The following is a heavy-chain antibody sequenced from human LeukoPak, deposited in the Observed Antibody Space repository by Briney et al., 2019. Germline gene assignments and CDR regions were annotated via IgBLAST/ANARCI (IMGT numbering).Heavy chain of an antibody. CDR3: AKGSYYYDSADYFDY. V-gene: IGHV3-23*01. J-gene: IGHJ4*02. CDR2: LSGSGGNT. Sequence: GGSLRLSCAASGLTFSSYAMSWVRQAPGKGLEWVSTLSGSGGNTYYADSVKGRVTISRDNSKNTLYLQMNSLRAEDTAVYHCAKGSYYYDSADYFDYWGQGTLVTVSS. CDR1: GLTFSSYA. D-gene: IGHD3-22*01.